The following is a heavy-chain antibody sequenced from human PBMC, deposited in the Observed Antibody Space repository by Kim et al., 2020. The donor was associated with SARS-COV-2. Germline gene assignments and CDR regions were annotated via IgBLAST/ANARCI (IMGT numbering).Heavy chain of an antibody. CDR2: IYTSGST. J-gene: IGHJ3*02. D-gene: IGHD3-3*01. V-gene: IGHV4-61*02. CDR3: ARGITIFGVVIMTDAFDI. CDR1: GGSISSGSYY. Sequence: SETLSLTCTVSGGSISSGSYYWSWIRQPAGKGLEWIGRIYTSGSTNYNPSLKSRVTISVDTSKNQFSLKLSSVTAADTAVYYCARGITIFGVVIMTDAFDIWGQGTMVTVSS.